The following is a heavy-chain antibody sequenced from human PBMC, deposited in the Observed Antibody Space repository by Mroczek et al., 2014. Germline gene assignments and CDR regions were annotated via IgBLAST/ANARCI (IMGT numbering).Heavy chain of an antibody. D-gene: IGHD5-18*01. CDR2: ISSSSSYI. CDR3: ARDNDAAMVHKPYYFDY. J-gene: IGHJ4*02. CDR1: GFTFSSYS. V-gene: IGHV3-21*01. Sequence: VQLVESGGGLVKPGGSLRLSCAASGFTFSSYSMNWVRQAPGKGLEWVSSISSSSSYIYYADSVKGRFTISRDNAKNSLYLQMNSLRAEDTAVYYCARDNDAAMVHKPYYFDYWGQGTLVTVSS.